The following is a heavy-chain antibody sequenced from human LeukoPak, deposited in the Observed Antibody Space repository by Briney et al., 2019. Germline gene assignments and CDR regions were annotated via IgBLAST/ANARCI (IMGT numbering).Heavy chain of an antibody. V-gene: IGHV1-3*01. J-gene: IGHJ6*02. D-gene: IGHD2-2*01. CDR3: ARAFVGYCSSTSCYARMEYYYGMDV. CDR2: INAGNGNT. CDR1: GYTFTSYA. Sequence: AASVKVSCKASGYTFTSYAMHWVRQAPGQRLEWMGWINAGNGNTKYSQKFQGRVTITADESTSTAYMELSSLRSEDTAVYYCARAFVGYCSSTSCYARMEYYYGMDVWGQGTTVTVSS.